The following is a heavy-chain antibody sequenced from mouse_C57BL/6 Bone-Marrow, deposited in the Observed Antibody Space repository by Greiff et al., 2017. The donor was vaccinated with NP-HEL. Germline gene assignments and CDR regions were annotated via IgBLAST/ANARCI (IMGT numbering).Heavy chain of an antibody. J-gene: IGHJ4*01. CDR1: GYTFTSYW. D-gene: IGHD1-1*01. CDR2: INPSNGGT. Sequence: QVQLQQPGTELVKPGASVKLSCKASGYTFTSYWMHWVKQRPGQGLEWIGNINPSNGGTNCNEKFKSKATLTVDKSSSTAYMQLSSLTSEDSAVYYCARLGYYGTAMDYWGQGTSVTVSS. V-gene: IGHV1-53*01. CDR3: ARLGYYGTAMDY.